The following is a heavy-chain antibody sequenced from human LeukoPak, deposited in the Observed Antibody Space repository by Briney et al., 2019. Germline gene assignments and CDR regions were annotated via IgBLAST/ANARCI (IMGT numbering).Heavy chain of an antibody. CDR1: GHTFTGYY. CDR3: ARDGPPRGELLPFDY. Sequence: GASVKVSCKASGHTFTGYYMHWVRQAPGQGLEWMGWINPNSGGTNYAQKFQGRVTMTRDTSISTAYMELSRLRSDDTAVYYCARDGPPRGELLPFDYWGQGTLVTVSS. D-gene: IGHD1-26*01. J-gene: IGHJ4*02. CDR2: INPNSGGT. V-gene: IGHV1-2*02.